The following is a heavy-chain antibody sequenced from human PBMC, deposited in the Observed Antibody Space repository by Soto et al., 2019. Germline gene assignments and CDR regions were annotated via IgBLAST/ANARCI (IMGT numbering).Heavy chain of an antibody. CDR1: GYTFTSYA. CDR2: INAGNGNT. CDR3: ARGSGYYYWDDY. J-gene: IGHJ4*02. V-gene: IGHV1-3*05. D-gene: IGHD3-22*01. Sequence: QVQLVQSGAEEKKPGASVKVSCKASGYTFTSYAMHWVRQATGQRLAWMGWINAGNGNTKYSQKFQGRVTITRDTSASTAYMELSSLRSEDTAVYYCARGSGYYYWDDYWGQGTLVTVSS.